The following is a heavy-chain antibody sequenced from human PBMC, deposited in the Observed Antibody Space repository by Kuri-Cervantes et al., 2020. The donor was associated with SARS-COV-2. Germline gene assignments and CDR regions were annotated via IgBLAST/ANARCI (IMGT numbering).Heavy chain of an antibody. CDR2: IYYSGST. J-gene: IGHJ4*02. CDR1: GYSISSGYY. V-gene: IGHV4-38-2*01. Sequence: SETLSLTCAVSGYSISSGYYWGWIRQPPGKGLEWIGSIYYSGSTYYNPSLKSRVTISVDTSKNQFSLKLSSVTAADTAVYYCARLLGGVWDWGQGTLVTVSS. D-gene: IGHD3-16*01. CDR3: ARLLGGVWD.